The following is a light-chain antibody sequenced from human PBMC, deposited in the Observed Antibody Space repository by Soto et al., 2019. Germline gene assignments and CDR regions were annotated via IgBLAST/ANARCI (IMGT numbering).Light chain of an antibody. Sequence: QSALTQPASVSGSPGQSITISCTGTSSDIGGYNYVSWYQQHPGKAPKLMIYDVSNRPSGVADRFSGSRSGASASLAITGLQAEDEADYFCQSYDSSLDGFYVFGTGTRSPS. V-gene: IGLV2-14*01. CDR3: QSYDSSLDGFYV. J-gene: IGLJ1*01. CDR1: SSDIGGYNY. CDR2: DVS.